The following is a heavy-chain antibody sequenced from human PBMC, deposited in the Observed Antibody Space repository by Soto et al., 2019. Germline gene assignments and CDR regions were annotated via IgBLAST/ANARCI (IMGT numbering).Heavy chain of an antibody. CDR1: GGSINSHDFY. CDR3: ARGNRKDYYYGMDG. Sequence: SETLSLTSTVSGGSINSHDFYWTWIRQPPGKGLEWIGYIYYSGGTYYNPSLKSRVTISVDTSKNQFSLKVTSVTAADTAVYYCARGNRKDYYYGMDGWGQGTTVTVSS. V-gene: IGHV4-30-4*01. J-gene: IGHJ6*02. CDR2: IYYSGGT.